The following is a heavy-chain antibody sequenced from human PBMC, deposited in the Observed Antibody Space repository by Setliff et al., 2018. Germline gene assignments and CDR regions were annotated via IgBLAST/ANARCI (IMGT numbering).Heavy chain of an antibody. V-gene: IGHV3-30*02. CDR1: GFTFSSYG. D-gene: IGHD2-21*01. CDR3: ARGGDYCGGACYIPPPDSY. Sequence: PGGSLRLSCAASGFTFSSYGMHWVRQAPGKGLEWVACIRYDGSNQYYADSVRGRFTSSRDISKNTLYLQMNSLRPEDTAVYYCARGGDYCGGACYIPPPDSYWGQGTLVTVSS. J-gene: IGHJ4*02. CDR2: IRYDGSNQ.